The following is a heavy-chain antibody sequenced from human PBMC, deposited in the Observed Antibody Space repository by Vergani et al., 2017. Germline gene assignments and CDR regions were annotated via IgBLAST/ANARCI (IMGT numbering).Heavy chain of an antibody. D-gene: IGHD2-15*01. CDR3: AKEGGGYCSGGTCYPEY. J-gene: IGHJ4*02. CDR2: IRSDESRR. Sequence: VQLVESGGGLVQPGGSLRLSCAASGFTFSSYEMNWVRQAPGKGLEWVASIRSDESRRYYGDSMEGPFTISRDNSKNTLYLQMKSLRPEDTAVYYCAKEGGGYCSGGTCYPEYWGQGTLVIVSS. V-gene: IGHV3-30*02. CDR1: GFTFSSYE.